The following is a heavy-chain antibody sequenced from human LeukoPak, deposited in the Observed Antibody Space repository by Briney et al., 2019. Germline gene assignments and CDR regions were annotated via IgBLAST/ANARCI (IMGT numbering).Heavy chain of an antibody. D-gene: IGHD5-18*01. V-gene: IGHV3-7*01. CDR3: ARDRSFGTLDF. CDR1: GLTFSSSW. Sequence: GGSLRLSCAASGLTFSSSWMSWVRQAPGKGLEWVANIKPDGSTKYYVDSEEGRFTISRDNAKNSLYLQMNSLRAEDTAVYYCARDRSFGTLDFWGQGTLVTVSS. J-gene: IGHJ4*02. CDR2: IKPDGSTK.